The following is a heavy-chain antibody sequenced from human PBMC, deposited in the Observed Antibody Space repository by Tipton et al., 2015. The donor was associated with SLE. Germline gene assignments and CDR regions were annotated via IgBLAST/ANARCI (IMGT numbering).Heavy chain of an antibody. CDR1: GGSISSYY. J-gene: IGHJ4*02. V-gene: IGHV4-59*01. CDR3: ARWAGPTVNFDY. D-gene: IGHD4-11*01. Sequence: TLSLTCTVSGGSISSYYWSWIRQPPGKGLEWIGYIYYSGSTNYNPSLKSRVTISVDTSKNQFSLKLRSVTAADKAVYYCARWAGPTVNFDYWSQGTLVTVSS. CDR2: IYYSGST.